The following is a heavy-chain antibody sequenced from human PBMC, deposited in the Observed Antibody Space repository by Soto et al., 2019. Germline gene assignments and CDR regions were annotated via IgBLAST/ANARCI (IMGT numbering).Heavy chain of an antibody. CDR1: GGSISSGGYY. CDR2: FYYSGST. J-gene: IGHJ4*02. D-gene: IGHD5-12*01. CDR3: AREDSGYGYDY. Sequence: PSETLSLTCTVSGGSISSGGYYWSWIRQHPGKGLEWIGYFYYSGSTYYNPSLKSRVTISVDTSKNQFSLKLSSVTAADTAVYYCAREDSGYGYDYWGQGTLVTVSS. V-gene: IGHV4-31*03.